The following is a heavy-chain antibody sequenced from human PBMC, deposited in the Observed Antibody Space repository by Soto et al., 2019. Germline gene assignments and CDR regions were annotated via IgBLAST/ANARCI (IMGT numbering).Heavy chain of an antibody. V-gene: IGHV1-69*13. CDR2: IIPIFGTA. CDR1: GGTFSSYA. Sequence: GASVKVSCKASGGTFSSYAISWVRQAPGQGLEWMGGIIPIFGTANYAQKFQGRVTITADESTSTAYMELSSLRSEDTAVYYCARSTMVRGVIQNWFDPWGQGTLVTVSS. CDR3: ARSTMVRGVIQNWFDP. D-gene: IGHD3-10*01. J-gene: IGHJ5*02.